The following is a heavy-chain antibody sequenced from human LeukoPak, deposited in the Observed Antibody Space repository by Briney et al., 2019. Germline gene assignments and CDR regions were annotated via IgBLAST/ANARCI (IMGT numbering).Heavy chain of an antibody. V-gene: IGHV3-74*01. CDR2: INPDGRST. Sequence: GGSLRLSCAASGNFNTYWIHWVRQAPGKGPVWVSRINPDGRSTSYADSVKGRFTISRDNDKNTVYLQMNSLRAEDTAVYYCARGPLYYYDSSGYYDYWGQGTLVTVSS. J-gene: IGHJ4*02. CDR3: ARGPLYYYDSSGYYDY. D-gene: IGHD3-22*01. CDR1: GNFNTYW.